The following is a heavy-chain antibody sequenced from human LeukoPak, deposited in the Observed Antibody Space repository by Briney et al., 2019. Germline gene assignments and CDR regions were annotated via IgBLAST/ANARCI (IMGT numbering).Heavy chain of an antibody. D-gene: IGHD2-15*01. Sequence: GGSLRLSCAASGFTFSSYAMSWIRQAPGKGLEWVSAISGSGGSTYYADSVKGRFTISRDNSKNTLYLQMNSLRAEDTAVYYCAKGTYCSGGSCYYFDHWGQGTLVTVSS. CDR3: AKGTYCSGGSCYYFDH. J-gene: IGHJ4*02. CDR2: ISGSGGST. V-gene: IGHV3-23*01. CDR1: GFTFSSYA.